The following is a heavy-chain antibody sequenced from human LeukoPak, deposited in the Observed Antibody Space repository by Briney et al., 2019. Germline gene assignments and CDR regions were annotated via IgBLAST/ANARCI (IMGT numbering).Heavy chain of an antibody. CDR2: TSYDGNNK. D-gene: IGHD2-21*02. J-gene: IGHJ6*02. Sequence: GGSLRLSCAASGFTVSSNYMSWVRQAPGKGLEWVAVTSYDGNNKFYADSVKGRFTISRDNSKNTLYLQMNSLRAEDTAVYYCARDVVVTASYYYGMDVWGQGTTVTVSS. CDR1: GFTVSSNY. CDR3: ARDVVVTASYYYGMDV. V-gene: IGHV3-30-3*01.